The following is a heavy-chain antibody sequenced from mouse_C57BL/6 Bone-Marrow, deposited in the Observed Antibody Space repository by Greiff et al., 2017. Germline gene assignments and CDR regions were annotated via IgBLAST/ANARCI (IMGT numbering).Heavy chain of an antibody. CDR3: TTDDYDLYWYFDV. CDR2: IDPENGDT. J-gene: IGHJ1*03. CDR1: GFNIKDDY. V-gene: IGHV14-4*01. D-gene: IGHD2-4*01. Sequence: EVKLMESGAELVRPGASVKLSCTASGFNIKDDYMHWVKQRPEQGLEWIGWIDPENGDTEYASKFQGKATITADTSSNTAYLQLSSLTSEDTAVYYCTTDDYDLYWYFDVWGTGTTVTVSS.